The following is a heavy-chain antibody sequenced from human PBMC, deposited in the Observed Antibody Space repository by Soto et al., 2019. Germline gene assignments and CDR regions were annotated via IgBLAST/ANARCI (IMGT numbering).Heavy chain of an antibody. CDR2: IWYDGSNK. CDR1: GFTFSSYG. Sequence: GGSLRLSCAASGFTFSSYGMHWVRQAPGKGLEWVAVIWYDGSNKYYADSVKGRFTISRDNSKNTLYLQMNSLRAEDTAVYYCARVAVSGTMVRGVKELYYFDYWGQGTLVTVSS. CDR3: ARVAVSGTMVRGVKELYYFDY. J-gene: IGHJ4*02. D-gene: IGHD3-10*01. V-gene: IGHV3-33*01.